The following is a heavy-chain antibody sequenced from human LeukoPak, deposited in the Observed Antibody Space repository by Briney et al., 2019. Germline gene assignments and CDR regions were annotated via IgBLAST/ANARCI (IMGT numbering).Heavy chain of an antibody. D-gene: IGHD2-15*01. J-gene: IGHJ4*02. Sequence: QPGGSLRLSCAASGFTFSSYGMHWVRQAPGKGLEWVAVIWYDGSNKYYADSVKGRFTISRDNSKNTLYLQMNSLRAEDTAVYYCARESVSYCSGGSCGNDYWGQGTLDTVSS. CDR2: IWYDGSNK. CDR1: GFTFSSYG. V-gene: IGHV3-33*01. CDR3: ARESVSYCSGGSCGNDY.